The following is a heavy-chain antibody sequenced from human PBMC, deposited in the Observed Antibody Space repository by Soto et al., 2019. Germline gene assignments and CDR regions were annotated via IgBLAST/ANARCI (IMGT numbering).Heavy chain of an antibody. D-gene: IGHD6-6*01. J-gene: IGHJ4*02. V-gene: IGHV4-59*08. CDR3: ARRTGSSTYYFDY. Sequence: SETLSLTCTVSGGSISSYYWSWIRQPPGKGLEWIGYIYYSGSTNYNPSLKSRVTISVDTSKNHFSLNLSSVTAADTAVYYCARRTGSSTYYFDYWGQGALVTVSS. CDR1: GGSISSYY. CDR2: IYYSGST.